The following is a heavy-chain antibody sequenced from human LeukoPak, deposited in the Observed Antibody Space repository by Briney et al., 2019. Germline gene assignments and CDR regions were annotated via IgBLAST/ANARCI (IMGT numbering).Heavy chain of an antibody. V-gene: IGHV1-2*02. CDR1: GYTFTGYY. J-gene: IGHJ4*02. CDR3: ARARYSYGYIFDY. Sequence: GASVKVSCKASGYTFTGYYMHWVRQAPGQGLEWMGWINPNSGGTNYAQKFQGRVTMTRDTSISTAYMELSRLRSDDTAVYYCARARYSYGYIFDYWGQGTLVTVSS. CDR2: INPNSGGT. D-gene: IGHD5-18*01.